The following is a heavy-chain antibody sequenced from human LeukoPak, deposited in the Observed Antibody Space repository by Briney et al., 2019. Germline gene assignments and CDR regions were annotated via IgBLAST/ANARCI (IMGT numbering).Heavy chain of an antibody. D-gene: IGHD2-15*01. V-gene: IGHV3-11*06. Sequence: PGGSLRLSCAASGFTFRDYYMSWIRQAPAKGLEWVSYIRSSSSYTNYADSVKGRFTISRDNAKNSLYLQMNSLRAEDTAVYYCARDGWSVQHPHGYWGQGTLVTVSS. J-gene: IGHJ4*02. CDR1: GFTFRDYY. CDR3: ARDGWSVQHPHGY. CDR2: IRSSSSYT.